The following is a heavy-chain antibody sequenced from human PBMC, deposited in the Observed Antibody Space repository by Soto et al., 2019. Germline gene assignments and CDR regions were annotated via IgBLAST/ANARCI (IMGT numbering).Heavy chain of an antibody. J-gene: IGHJ4*02. Sequence: QLQLQESGPGLVKPSETLSLTCTVSGGSISSSSYYWGWIRQPPGKGLEWIGTIYYSGSTYYNPSLKRRVTISVDTSKNQFSLKLSSVTAADTALYYCARHGGSGVDYRGQGTLVTVSS. D-gene: IGHD6-19*01. V-gene: IGHV4-39*01. CDR1: GGSISSSSYY. CDR3: ARHGGSGVDY. CDR2: IYYSGST.